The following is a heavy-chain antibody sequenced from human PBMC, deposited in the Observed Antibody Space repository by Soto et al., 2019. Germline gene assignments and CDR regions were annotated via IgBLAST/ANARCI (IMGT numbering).Heavy chain of an antibody. Sequence: PSETLSLTCTVSGGSISSYYWSWIRQPPGKGLEWIGYIYYSGSTNYNPSLKSRVTISVDTSKNQFSLKLSSVTAADTAVYYCARGHYYGDYPDNWFDPWGQGTLVTVSS. CDR3: ARGHYYGDYPDNWFDP. CDR1: GGSISSYY. J-gene: IGHJ5*02. CDR2: IYYSGST. V-gene: IGHV4-59*01. D-gene: IGHD4-17*01.